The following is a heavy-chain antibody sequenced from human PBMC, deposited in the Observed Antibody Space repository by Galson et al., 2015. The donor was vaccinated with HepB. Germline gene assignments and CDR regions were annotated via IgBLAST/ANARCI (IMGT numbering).Heavy chain of an antibody. Sequence: SLRLSCAASESTFRSYTMNSVRQTPGKGLQWVSYISTNGATIHYADSAKGRFTIARDNDKNTMWLQMNSLRAEDTAVYYCTTAKFGSGAYWTFDIWGQGTLVTVSS. CDR2: ISTNGATI. CDR1: ESTFRSYT. V-gene: IGHV3-48*04. CDR3: TTAKFGSGAYWTFDI. J-gene: IGHJ3*02. D-gene: IGHD4/OR15-4a*01.